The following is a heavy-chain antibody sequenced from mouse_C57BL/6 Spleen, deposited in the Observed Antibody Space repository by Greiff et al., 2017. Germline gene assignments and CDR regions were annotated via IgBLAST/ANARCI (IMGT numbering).Heavy chain of an antibody. V-gene: IGHV1-80*01. CDR2: IYPGDGDT. Sequence: VQLQQSGAELVKPGASVKISCKASGYAFSSYWMNWVKQRPGKGLEWIGQIYPGDGDTNYNGKFKGKATLTADKSSSTAYMQLSSLTSEDSAVYFCARSEDGSSYGYFDVWGTGTTVTVSS. D-gene: IGHD1-1*01. CDR1: GYAFSSYW. CDR3: ARSEDGSSYGYFDV. J-gene: IGHJ1*03.